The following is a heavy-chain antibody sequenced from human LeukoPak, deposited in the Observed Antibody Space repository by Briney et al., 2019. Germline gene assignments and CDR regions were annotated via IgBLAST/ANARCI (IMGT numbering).Heavy chain of an antibody. CDR1: GFTFSSSG. V-gene: IGHV3-30*18. J-gene: IGHJ4*02. CDR3: AKEYCSNSVCHSLDY. CDR2: ISYDGSNK. Sequence: GGSLRLSCAASGFTFSSSGMHWVRQAPGKGLEWVAVISYDGSNKYYADSVKGRFTFSRDNSKNTLYPQMNSLRAEDTAVYYCAKEYCSNSVCHSLDYWGQGALVTVSS. D-gene: IGHD2-8*01.